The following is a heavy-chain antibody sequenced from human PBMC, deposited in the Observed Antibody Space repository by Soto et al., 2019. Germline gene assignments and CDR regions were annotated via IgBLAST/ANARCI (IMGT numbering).Heavy chain of an antibody. D-gene: IGHD2-15*01. CDR2: INAGNGNT. J-gene: IGHJ4*02. V-gene: IGHV1-3*01. CDR1: GYTFTSYA. Sequence: QVQLVQSGAEVKKPGASVKVSCKASGYTFTSYAMHWVRQAPGQRLEWMGWINAGNGNTKYSQKFQGRVTITRDTSASTAYMELSSLRSEETAVYYCARQARVVLVAGLDYWGQGTLVTVSS. CDR3: ARQARVVLVAGLDY.